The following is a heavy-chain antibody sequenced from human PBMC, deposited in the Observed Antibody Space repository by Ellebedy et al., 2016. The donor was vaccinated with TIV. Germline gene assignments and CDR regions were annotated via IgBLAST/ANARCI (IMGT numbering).Heavy chain of an antibody. CDR3: ASPYSSSSNYFDY. J-gene: IGHJ4*02. Sequence: GGSLRLXXAASGFTFSSYSMNWVRQAPGKGLEWVSSISSSSSYIYYADSVKGRFTISRDNAKNSLYLQMNSLRAEDTAVYYCASPYSSSSNYFDYWGQGTLVTVSS. D-gene: IGHD6-6*01. V-gene: IGHV3-21*01. CDR2: ISSSSSYI. CDR1: GFTFSSYS.